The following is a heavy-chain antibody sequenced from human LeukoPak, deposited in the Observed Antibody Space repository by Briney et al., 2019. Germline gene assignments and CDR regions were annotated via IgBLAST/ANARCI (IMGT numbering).Heavy chain of an antibody. D-gene: IGHD2-2*01. V-gene: IGHV4-59*01. CDR2: FQNSGST. J-gene: IGHJ3*02. Sequence: SSETLSLTCTVSGGSISSYYWSWIRQPPGKGLEWIAYFQNSGSTNYNPSLKSRVTISVGTSKNQFSLKLTSVTAADTAVYYCARARYANAWYAFDIWGHGTMVTVSS. CDR3: ARARYANAWYAFDI. CDR1: GGSISSYY.